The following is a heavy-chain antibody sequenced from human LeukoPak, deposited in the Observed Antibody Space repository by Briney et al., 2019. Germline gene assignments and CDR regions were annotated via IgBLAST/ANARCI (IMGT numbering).Heavy chain of an antibody. Sequence: SETLSLTCTVSGGSISSYYWSWIRQPPGKGLEWIGYIYYSGTTNYNPSLKSRVTISVDTSKNQFSLKLSSVTAEDTAVYYCARGEKAAAGTSLRAPRYYYYYYMDVWGKGTTVTVSS. CDR2: IYYSGTT. V-gene: IGHV4-59*01. D-gene: IGHD6-13*01. CDR3: ARGEKAAAGTSLRAPRYYYYYYMDV. J-gene: IGHJ6*03. CDR1: GGSISSYY.